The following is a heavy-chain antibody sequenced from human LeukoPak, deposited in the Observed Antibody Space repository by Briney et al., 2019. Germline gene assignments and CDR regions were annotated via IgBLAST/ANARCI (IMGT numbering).Heavy chain of an antibody. CDR2: ISAYNGNT. J-gene: IGHJ6*02. Sequence: ASVKVSCKASGYTFTSYGISWVRQAPGQGLEWMGWISAYNGNTNYAQKLQGRVTMTTDTSTSTAYMELSSLRSEDTAVYYCARERIRPTTVTTNGYYYYYYGMDVWGQGTTVTVSS. D-gene: IGHD4-17*01. V-gene: IGHV1-18*01. CDR1: GYTFTSYG. CDR3: ARERIRPTTVTTNGYYYYYYGMDV.